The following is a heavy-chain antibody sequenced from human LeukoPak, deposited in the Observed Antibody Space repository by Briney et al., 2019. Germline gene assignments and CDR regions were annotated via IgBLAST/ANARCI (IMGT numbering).Heavy chain of an antibody. CDR1: GFTVSSNY. J-gene: IGHJ2*01. V-gene: IGHV3-66*04. CDR2: IYSGGST. CDR3: AKQRAYWYFDF. Sequence: PGGSLRLSCAASGFTVSSNYVSWVRQAPGKGLEWVSVIYSGGSTYYADSVKGRFTISRDNSKNTLYLQMNGLRAEDTAVYYCAKQRAYWYFDFWGRGTLVTASS.